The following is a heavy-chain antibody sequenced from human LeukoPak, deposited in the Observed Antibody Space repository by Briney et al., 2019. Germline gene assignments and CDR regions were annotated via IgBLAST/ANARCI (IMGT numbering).Heavy chain of an antibody. Sequence: SEALSLTCAVSGYSISSGYYWGWIRQPPGKGLEWIGSIYYSGSTYYNPSLKSRVTISVDTSKNQFSLKLSSVTAADTAVYYCAREGGYSYGYYYYYMDVWGKGTTVTVSS. CDR1: GYSISSGYY. D-gene: IGHD5-18*01. J-gene: IGHJ6*03. V-gene: IGHV4-38-2*02. CDR3: AREGGYSYGYYYYYMDV. CDR2: IYYSGST.